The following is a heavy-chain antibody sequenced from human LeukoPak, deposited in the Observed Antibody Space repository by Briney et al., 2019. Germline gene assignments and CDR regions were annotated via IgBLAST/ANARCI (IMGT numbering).Heavy chain of an antibody. D-gene: IGHD2-2*01. Sequence: GGSLRLSCAASGFTFSNAWMSWVCQAPGKGLEWVGRIKSKTDGGTTDYAAPVKGRFTISKDDSKNTLYLQMNSLKTEDTAVYYCTTDPTYQLLLAPGGSYYYYYMDVWGKGTTVTVSS. CDR3: TTDPTYQLLLAPGGSYYYYYMDV. CDR1: GFTFSNAW. J-gene: IGHJ6*03. V-gene: IGHV3-15*01. CDR2: IKSKTDGGTT.